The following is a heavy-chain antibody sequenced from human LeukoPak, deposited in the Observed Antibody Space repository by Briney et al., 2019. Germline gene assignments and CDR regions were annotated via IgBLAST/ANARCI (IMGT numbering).Heavy chain of an antibody. CDR3: ARAAGYSYGIGV. CDR1: GGSISSYY. J-gene: IGHJ3*01. Sequence: SETLSLTCTVSGGSISSYYWSWIRQSPGKGLECIGYIHYTGSTNYNPSLKSRVTISVETSKNQFSLNLSSVTAADTAVYYCARAAGYSYGIGVWGQGTMVTVSS. CDR2: IHYTGST. V-gene: IGHV4-59*01. D-gene: IGHD5-18*01.